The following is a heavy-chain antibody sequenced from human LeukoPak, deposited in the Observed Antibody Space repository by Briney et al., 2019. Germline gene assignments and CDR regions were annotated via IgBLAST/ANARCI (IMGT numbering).Heavy chain of an antibody. CDR2: IYSGDST. V-gene: IGHV3-66*02. D-gene: IGHD3-3*01. Sequence: GGSLRLSCVASGFSSTYMSWVRQAPGKGLEWVSVIYSGDSTYYADSVKGRFTISRDISKNPVYLQMNSLRPEDTAVYHCARDLWDATGYWGQGTLVTVAS. J-gene: IGHJ4*02. CDR1: GFSSTY. CDR3: ARDLWDATGY.